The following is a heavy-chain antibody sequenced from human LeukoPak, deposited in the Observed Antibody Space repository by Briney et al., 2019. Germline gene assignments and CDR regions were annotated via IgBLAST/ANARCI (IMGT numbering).Heavy chain of an antibody. CDR1: GFTFDDYG. Sequence: GGSLRLSCAASGFTFDDYGMSWVRQAPGKGLEWVSSIKWNGGSTGYADPVKGRFTISRDNAKNSLYLQMNSLRAEDTALYYCARDGGDCSGDSCYVDYWGQGTLVTVSS. J-gene: IGHJ4*02. CDR2: IKWNGGST. D-gene: IGHD2-15*01. V-gene: IGHV3-20*04. CDR3: ARDGGDCSGDSCYVDY.